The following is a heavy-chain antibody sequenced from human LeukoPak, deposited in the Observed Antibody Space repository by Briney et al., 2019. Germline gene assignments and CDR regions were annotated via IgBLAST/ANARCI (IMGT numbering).Heavy chain of an antibody. CDR3: AKASSSES. J-gene: IGHJ4*02. Sequence: GRSLRLSCAASGFTFSSYAMHWVRQAPGKGLEWVALISYDGTKKYYADSVKGRFTISRDNSKNTLYLQMNSLRAEDTAVYYCAKASSSESWGLGTLVTVSS. V-gene: IGHV3-30-3*02. CDR2: ISYDGTKK. D-gene: IGHD6-19*01. CDR1: GFTFSSYA.